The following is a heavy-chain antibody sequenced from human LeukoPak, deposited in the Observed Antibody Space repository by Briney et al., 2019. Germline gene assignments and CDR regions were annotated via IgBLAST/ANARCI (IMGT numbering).Heavy chain of an antibody. J-gene: IGHJ4*02. CDR1: GFTFDDYA. CDR3: AKDTGQWLRSQYYFDY. D-gene: IGHD5-12*01. Sequence: GRSLRLSCAASGFTFDDYAMHWVRQAPGKGLEWVSGISWNSGSICYADSVKGRFTISRDNAKNSLYLQMNSLRAEDTALYYCAKDTGQWLRSQYYFDYWGQGTLVTVSS. V-gene: IGHV3-9*01. CDR2: ISWNSGSI.